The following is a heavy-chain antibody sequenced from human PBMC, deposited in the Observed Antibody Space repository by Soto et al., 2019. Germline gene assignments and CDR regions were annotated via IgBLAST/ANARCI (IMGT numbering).Heavy chain of an antibody. CDR1: GDSVSSNSAA. D-gene: IGHD1-1*01. CDR3: ARESGGNWNDEILNAFDI. V-gene: IGHV6-1*01. CDR2: TYYRSKWYN. Sequence: PSQSLSLTCAISGDSVSSNSAAWNWIRQSPSRGLEWLGRTYYRSKWYNDYAVSVKSRITINPDTPKNQFSLQLNSVTPEDTAVYYCARESGGNWNDEILNAFDIWGQGTMVTVSS. J-gene: IGHJ3*02.